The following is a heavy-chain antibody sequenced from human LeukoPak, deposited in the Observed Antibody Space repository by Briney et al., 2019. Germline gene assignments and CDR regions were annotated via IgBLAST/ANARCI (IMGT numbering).Heavy chain of an antibody. CDR1: GGTFSSYA. D-gene: IGHD3-22*01. V-gene: IGHV1-69*06. J-gene: IGHJ6*02. CDR3: ALVVITVPLDYYGMGV. Sequence: GASVKVSCKASGGTFSSYAISWVRQAPGQGLEWMGGIIPIFGTANYAQKFQGRVTITADKSTSTAYMELSSLRSEDTAVYYCALVVITVPLDYYGMGVWGQGTTVTVSS. CDR2: IIPIFGTA.